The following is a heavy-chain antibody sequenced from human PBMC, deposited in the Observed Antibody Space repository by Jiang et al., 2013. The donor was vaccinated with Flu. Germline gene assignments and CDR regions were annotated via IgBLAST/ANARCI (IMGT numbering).Heavy chain of an antibody. V-gene: IGHV1-69*01. J-gene: IGHJ6*02. D-gene: IGHD3-3*01. Sequence: QLVESGAEVKKPGSSVKVSCKASGGTFSSYAISWVRQAPGQGLEWMGGIIPIFGTANYAQKFQGRVTITADESTSTAYMELSSLRSEDTAVYYCAISEETTEWSPKYYYYYYYGMDVWGQGTTVTVSS. CDR3: AISEETTEWSPKYYYYYYYGMDV. CDR2: IIPIFGTA. CDR1: GGTFSSYA.